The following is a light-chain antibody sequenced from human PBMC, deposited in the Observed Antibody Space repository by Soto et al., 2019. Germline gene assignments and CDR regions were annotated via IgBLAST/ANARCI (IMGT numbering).Light chain of an antibody. CDR1: ETISNL. J-gene: IGKJ1*01. V-gene: IGKV1-5*03. CDR3: QQYYSYPWT. Sequence: DIQMTQSPSTLSASVGDKVTLTCGASETISNLLAWYQQKPGKAPKLLIYEASSLQSGVPSRFSGSGSGTEFTLTVSSLQSDDFATYYCQQYYSYPWTFGQGTKVEIK. CDR2: EAS.